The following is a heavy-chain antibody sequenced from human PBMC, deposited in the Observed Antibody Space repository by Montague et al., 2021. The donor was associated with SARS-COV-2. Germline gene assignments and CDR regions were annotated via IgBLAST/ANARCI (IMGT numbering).Heavy chain of an antibody. D-gene: IGHD6-13*01. J-gene: IGHJ4*02. V-gene: IGHV3-7*01. CDR2: IKQDGSEK. Sequence: SLRLSCAASGFRSTSNWMTWVRQAPGKGLEWVAHIKQDGSEKNYADSVKGRFTISRDNAKNSIFLQMNGLRAEDSAIYYCAKDDDYTSSCHYWGQGTLVTVSS. CDR1: GFRSTSNW. CDR3: AKDDDYTSSCHY.